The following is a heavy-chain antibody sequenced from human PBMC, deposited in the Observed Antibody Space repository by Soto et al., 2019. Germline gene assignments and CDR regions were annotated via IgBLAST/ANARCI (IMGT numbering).Heavy chain of an antibody. Sequence: EGQMLESGGGLVQPGGSLRLSCAASGFTFGSHAMSWVRQAPGKGLEWVSGISGSGANTYYANSVKGRFPISRDNSKNTLYLQMNTLRAEDTAVYYCAKVGGGPTIAAARFDYWGQGTLVTVSS. V-gene: IGHV3-23*01. CDR2: ISGSGANT. CDR1: GFTFGSHA. J-gene: IGHJ4*02. D-gene: IGHD6-13*01. CDR3: AKVGGGPTIAAARFDY.